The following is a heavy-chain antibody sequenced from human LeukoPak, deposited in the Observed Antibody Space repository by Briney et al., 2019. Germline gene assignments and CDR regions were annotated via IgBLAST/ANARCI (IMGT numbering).Heavy chain of an antibody. Sequence: GGSLRLSCAASGFTFSSYAMSWVRQAPGNGLEWGSAIIGSGGSTYYADSVKGRLTISRGNSKNTLYLQMNSLRAEDTAVYYCAKDYYDSSGYYYLDAFDIWGQGTMVTVSS. V-gene: IGHV3-23*01. J-gene: IGHJ3*02. CDR3: AKDYYDSSGYYYLDAFDI. CDR1: GFTFSSYA. D-gene: IGHD3-22*01. CDR2: IIGSGGST.